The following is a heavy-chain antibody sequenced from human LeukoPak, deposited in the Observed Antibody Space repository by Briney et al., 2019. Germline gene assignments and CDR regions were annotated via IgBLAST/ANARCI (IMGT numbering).Heavy chain of an antibody. D-gene: IGHD3-22*01. V-gene: IGHV4-59*01. CDR3: ARADYYDSSGYFDY. CDR1: GGSISSYY. Sequence: SQTLSLTCTVSGGSISSYYWSWIRQPPGKGLEWIGYIYYSGSTNYNPSLKSRVTISVDTSKNQFSLKLSSVTAADTAVYYCARADYYDSSGYFDYWGQGTLVTVSS. CDR2: IYYSGST. J-gene: IGHJ4*02.